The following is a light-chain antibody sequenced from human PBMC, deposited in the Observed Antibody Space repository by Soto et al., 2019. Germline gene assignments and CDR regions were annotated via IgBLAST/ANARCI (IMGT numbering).Light chain of an antibody. CDR1: QGIRNE. CDR2: AAS. CDR3: LQHNSYPHT. V-gene: IGKV1-17*01. Sequence: DIQMTQSPSSLSASVFDIVTITCRASQGIRNELGWYQQEPGKAPKRLIYAASSLQSGVPSRFSGSGYGTEFTLTISSLQPEDFATYYCLQHNSYPHTFGGGTKVDIK. J-gene: IGKJ4*01.